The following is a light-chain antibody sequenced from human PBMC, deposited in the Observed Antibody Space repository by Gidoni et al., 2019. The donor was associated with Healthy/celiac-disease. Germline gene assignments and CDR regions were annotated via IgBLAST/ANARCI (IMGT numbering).Light chain of an antibody. CDR3: QQCDNPIT. CDR2: DAS. V-gene: IGKV1-33*01. J-gene: IGKJ5*01. CDR1: QDISNY. Sequence: DIQMTQSPSSLSASVGDRVTITCQASQDISNYLNWYQQKPGKAPKLLIYDASNLETGVPSRFSGSGAGTDFTFTISSLQPEDIATYYGQQCDNPITFGQXTRLEIK.